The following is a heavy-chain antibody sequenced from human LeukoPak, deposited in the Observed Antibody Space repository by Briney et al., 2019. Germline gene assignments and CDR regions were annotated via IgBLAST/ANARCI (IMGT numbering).Heavy chain of an antibody. CDR3: ARDDNWNDGRGLDY. CDR1: GFSFSSYW. Sequence: GGSLRLSCAASGFSFSSYWMHWARQAPGKGLVWVSRINSDGSSTTYADSVKGRFTISRDSAKNTLYLQMNSLRVEDTAVYYCARDDNWNDGRGLDYWGQGTQVTVSS. D-gene: IGHD1-1*01. J-gene: IGHJ4*02. V-gene: IGHV3-74*01. CDR2: INSDGSST.